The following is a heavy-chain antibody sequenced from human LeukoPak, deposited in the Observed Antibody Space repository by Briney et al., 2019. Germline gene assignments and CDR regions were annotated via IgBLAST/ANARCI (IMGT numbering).Heavy chain of an antibody. Sequence: ASVKVSCKASGYTFTSYDINWVRPATGQGLEWMGWMNPNSGNTGYAQKFQGRVTMTRNTSISTAYMELSSLRSEDTAVYYCARVRQWLIYNWFDPWGQGTLVTVSS. D-gene: IGHD6-19*01. J-gene: IGHJ5*02. CDR2: MNPNSGNT. CDR3: ARVRQWLIYNWFDP. CDR1: GYTFTSYD. V-gene: IGHV1-8*01.